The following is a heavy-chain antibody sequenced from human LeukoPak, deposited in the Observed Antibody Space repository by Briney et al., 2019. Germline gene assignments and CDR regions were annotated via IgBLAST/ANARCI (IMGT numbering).Heavy chain of an antibody. CDR3: ARAYCSGGSCQPKDNWFDP. CDR1: GFTFSDYY. D-gene: IGHD2-15*01. CDR2: ISSSGSTI. Sequence: GGSLRLSCAASGFTFSDYYMRWIRQAPGKGLEWVSYISSSGSTIYYADSVKGRFTISRDNAKNSLYLQMNSLRAEDTAVYYCARAYCSGGSCQPKDNWFDPWGQGTLVTVSS. J-gene: IGHJ5*02. V-gene: IGHV3-11*04.